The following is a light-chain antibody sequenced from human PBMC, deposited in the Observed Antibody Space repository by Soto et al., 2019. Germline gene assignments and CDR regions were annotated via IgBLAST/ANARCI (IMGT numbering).Light chain of an antibody. CDR3: QQRSNWPPIT. J-gene: IGKJ5*01. CDR1: QSIAGY. Sequence: EIVLTQSPATLSLSPVEIATLSCMASQSIAGYLAWYQKKPGQAPRLLIYDTSNRVTGVPARFSSSGSGTDFTLSISSLEPEDFAVYYCQQRSNWPPITFGQGTRLEIK. CDR2: DTS. V-gene: IGKV3-11*01.